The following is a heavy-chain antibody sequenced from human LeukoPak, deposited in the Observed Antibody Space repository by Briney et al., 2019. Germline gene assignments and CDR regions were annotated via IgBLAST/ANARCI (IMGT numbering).Heavy chain of an antibody. Sequence: PGGSLRLSCVASGFTFDDYAMHWVRQAPGKGLEWVSGISWNSGSRGYADSVKGRFTISRDNAKNSLYLQMNSLRAEDTAVYYCARIAVTYTFDYWGQGTLVTVSS. CDR3: ARIAVTYTFDY. CDR2: ISWNSGSR. D-gene: IGHD4-17*01. CDR1: GFTFDDYA. J-gene: IGHJ4*02. V-gene: IGHV3-9*01.